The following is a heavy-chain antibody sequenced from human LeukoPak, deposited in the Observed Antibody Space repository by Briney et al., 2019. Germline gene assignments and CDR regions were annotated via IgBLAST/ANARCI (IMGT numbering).Heavy chain of an antibody. CDR1: GXXXXXXX. D-gene: IGHD4-17*01. V-gene: IGHV3-30*12. CDR2: IRFDGNXK. Sequence: PGRSLRLSCEAXGXXXXXXXXXXXXXAXXXXLXXVXXIRFDGNXKXYANSVKGRFTISRDNSKNTLYLQVNSLRAEDTAVYYCARDRGKGAYADYWGQGTLVTVSS. J-gene: IGHJ4*02. CDR3: ARDRGKGAYADY.